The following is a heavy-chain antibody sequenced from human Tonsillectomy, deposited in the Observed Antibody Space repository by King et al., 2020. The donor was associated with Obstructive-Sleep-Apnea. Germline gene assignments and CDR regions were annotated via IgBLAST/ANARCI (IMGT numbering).Heavy chain of an antibody. CDR1: GFTFSNAW. CDR2: IKSKTDGGTT. D-gene: IGHD2-15*01. J-gene: IGHJ6*02. V-gene: IGHV3-15*01. Sequence: EVQLVESGGGLVKPGGSLRLSCAASGFTFSNAWMSWVRQAPGKGLEWVGRIKSKTDGGTTDYAAPVKDRLTISRDDSKNTLYLQMNSLKTEDTAVYYCTTDPYCSGGSCYPNYYGMDVWGQGTTVTVSS. CDR3: TTDPYCSGGSCYPNYYGMDV.